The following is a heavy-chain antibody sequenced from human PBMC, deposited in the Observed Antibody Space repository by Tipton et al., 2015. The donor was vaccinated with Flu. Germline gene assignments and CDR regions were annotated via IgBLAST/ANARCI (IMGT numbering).Heavy chain of an antibody. J-gene: IGHJ6*02. CDR3: ARDSAAHYGMDV. CDR1: GGSISSGGYY. V-gene: IGHV4-61*02. D-gene: IGHD6-13*01. CDR2: IYTSGSA. Sequence: TLSLTCTVSGGSISSGGYYWSWIRQPAGEGLEWIGRIYTSGSANYNPSLRSRVTISADTSKNQFSLKLSSVTAADTAVYYCARDSAAHYGMDVWDQGP.